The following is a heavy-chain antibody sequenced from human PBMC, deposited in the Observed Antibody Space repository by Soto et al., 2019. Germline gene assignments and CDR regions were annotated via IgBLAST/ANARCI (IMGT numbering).Heavy chain of an antibody. Sequence: SETLSLTCAVSGYSIASGYYWAWIRQSPGKGLEWIGSIYHAGSVYYNPSLNSRVAVSLDTSKNHFSLKLTSVTAADTAVYCCARTFDYYGMDVWGQGTTVTAP. J-gene: IGHJ6*02. CDR1: GYSIASGYY. CDR3: ARTFDYYGMDV. CDR2: IYHAGSV. V-gene: IGHV4-38-2*01.